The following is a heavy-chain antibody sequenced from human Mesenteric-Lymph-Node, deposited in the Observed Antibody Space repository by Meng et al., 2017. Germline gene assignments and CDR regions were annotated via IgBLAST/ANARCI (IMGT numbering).Heavy chain of an antibody. CDR3: ARNVPGTGAFDY. Sequence: QDELLGSGPGLVKPSASLSLTWPASGGSFSSYYWRWIRQTPGKVLEWICYIYHSGNTSYNPSLMSRVSTSENKSKNKFSQILNSVTAVDKAVYYCARNVPGTGAFDYWGQGTLVTVSS. CDR1: GGSFSSYY. CDR2: IYHSGNT. D-gene: IGHD2-8*02. J-gene: IGHJ4*02. V-gene: IGHV4-59*04.